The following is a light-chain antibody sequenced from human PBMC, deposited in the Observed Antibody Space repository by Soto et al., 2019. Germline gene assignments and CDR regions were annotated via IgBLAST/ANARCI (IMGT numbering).Light chain of an antibody. CDR1: SSDVGGYNY. V-gene: IGLV2-11*01. Sequence: QSVLTQPRSVSGSPGQSVTISCTGTSSDVGGYNYVSWYQHYPGKAPKLIIYDVSKRPSGVPDRFSGSKSGNTASLTISGLQAEDEADYYCCSHAGSYTFVFGGGTKLTVL. J-gene: IGLJ2*01. CDR3: CSHAGSYTFV. CDR2: DVS.